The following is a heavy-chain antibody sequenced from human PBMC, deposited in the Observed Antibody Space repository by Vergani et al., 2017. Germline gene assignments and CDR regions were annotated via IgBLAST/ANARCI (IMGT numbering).Heavy chain of an antibody. Sequence: EVQLLESGGGLVQPGGSLRLSCAASGFTFSSYAMSWVRQAPGKGLEWVSAISGSGGSTYYADSVKGWFTISRDNSKNTLYLQMNSLRAEDTAVYYCAKLPDSWIQLPPVYWGQGTLVTVSS. CDR3: AKLPDSWIQLPPVY. J-gene: IGHJ4*02. V-gene: IGHV3-23*01. CDR2: ISGSGGST. CDR1: GFTFSSYA. D-gene: IGHD5-18*01.